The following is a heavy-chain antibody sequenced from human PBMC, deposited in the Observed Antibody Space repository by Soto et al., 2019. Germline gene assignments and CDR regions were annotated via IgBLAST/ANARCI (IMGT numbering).Heavy chain of an antibody. CDR1: GYTFTSYY. CDR2: INPSGGST. CDR3: ARGKTYYDFWSGSTDV. J-gene: IGHJ6*02. D-gene: IGHD3-3*01. Sequence: ASVKVSCKASGYTFTSYYMHWVRQAPGQGLEWMGIINPSGGSTSYAQKFQGRVTMTRNTSISTAYMELSSLRSEDTAVYYCARGKTYYDFWSGSTDVWGQGTTVTVSS. V-gene: IGHV1-46*01.